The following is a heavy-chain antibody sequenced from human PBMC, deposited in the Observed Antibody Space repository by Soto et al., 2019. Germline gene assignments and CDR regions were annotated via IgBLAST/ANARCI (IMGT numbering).Heavy chain of an antibody. CDR1: GFTFSSYA. Sequence: VQLVESGGGLVKPGGSLRLSCAASGFTFSSYAMHWVRQAPGKGLEWVAVISYDGSNKYYADSVKGRFTISRDNSKNTLYLQMNSLRAEDTAVYYCARGDPAAILGFDPWGQGTLVTVSS. V-gene: IGHV3-30-3*01. D-gene: IGHD2-2*01. CDR2: ISYDGSNK. CDR3: ARGDPAAILGFDP. J-gene: IGHJ5*02.